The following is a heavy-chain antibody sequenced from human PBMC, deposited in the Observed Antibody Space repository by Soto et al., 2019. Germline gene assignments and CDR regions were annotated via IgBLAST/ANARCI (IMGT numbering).Heavy chain of an antibody. CDR3: TRDGTVTPYHSYMDV. CDR1: GYTFTSYY. J-gene: IGHJ6*03. D-gene: IGHD1-1*01. CDR2: IDPSGGST. Sequence: GASVKVSCKASGYTFTSYYIHWVRQAPGHGLEWMGIIDPSGGSTTYAQKFQGRVTMTRDTSTSTVYMELSSLRSEDTAVYYCTRDGTVTPYHSYMDVWGKGTSVTVSS. V-gene: IGHV1-46*03.